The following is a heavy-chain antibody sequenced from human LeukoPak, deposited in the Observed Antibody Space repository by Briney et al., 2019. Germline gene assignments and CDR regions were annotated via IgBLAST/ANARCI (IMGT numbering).Heavy chain of an antibody. CDR1: GGSISSGSYC. J-gene: IGHJ6*04. Sequence: ETLSLTCTVSGGSISSGSYCWSWVRRAPGKGLEWVANIKQDGSEKYYVDSVKGRFTISRDNAKNSLYLQMNSLRAEDTAVYYCAELGITMIGGVWGKGTTVTISS. CDR2: IKQDGSEK. D-gene: IGHD3-10*02. CDR3: AELGITMIGGV. V-gene: IGHV3-7*01.